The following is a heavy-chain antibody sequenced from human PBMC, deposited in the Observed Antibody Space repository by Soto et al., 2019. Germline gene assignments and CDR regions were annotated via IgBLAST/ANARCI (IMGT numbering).Heavy chain of an antibody. J-gene: IGHJ5*02. CDR2: IYHRGST. CDR1: GGSISSGGYF. V-gene: IGHV4-30-2*01. D-gene: IGHD2-21*02. Sequence: QLQLQESGSGLVKPSQTLSLTCAVSGGSISSGGYFWSWIGQPPGKGLEWIGYIYHRGSTYYSPSLKSRVSISVDRFKSQFSLKLSSVTAAVTAVYSCARVRGPYCCGGCYPSTPNWFDPWGQGTLVTVSS. CDR3: ARVRGPYCCGGCYPSTPNWFDP.